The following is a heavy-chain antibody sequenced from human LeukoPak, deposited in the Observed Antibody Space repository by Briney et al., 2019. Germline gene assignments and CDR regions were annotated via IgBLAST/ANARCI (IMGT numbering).Heavy chain of an antibody. CDR1: GGTFTSSA. CDR3: ARGSYYYDSSGYTAKYYYYYYMDV. D-gene: IGHD3-22*01. J-gene: IGHJ6*03. CDR2: IIPIFGTA. Sequence: GASLKVSCKASGGTFTSSAISWVRQAPGQGLEWMGGIIPIFGTANSAQKFQGRVTITTDESTSPAYMELSNLRTEDTAVYYCARGSYYYDSSGYTAKYYYYYYMDVWGKGTTVTVSS. V-gene: IGHV1-69*05.